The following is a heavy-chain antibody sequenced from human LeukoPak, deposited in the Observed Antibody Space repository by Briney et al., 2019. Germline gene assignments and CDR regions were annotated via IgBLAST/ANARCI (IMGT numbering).Heavy chain of an antibody. D-gene: IGHD6-13*01. CDR1: GYTVTYYG. Sequence: ASVKVSCKASGYTVTYYGITWVRQAPGQGLEWLGWISANSGDTNYAEQFQGRLTLATDTSTSTAYMELRSLRDDDTAVYYCARHRWYAFDYWGQGTLVTVSS. CDR3: ARHRWYAFDY. CDR2: ISANSGDT. J-gene: IGHJ4*02. V-gene: IGHV1-18*01.